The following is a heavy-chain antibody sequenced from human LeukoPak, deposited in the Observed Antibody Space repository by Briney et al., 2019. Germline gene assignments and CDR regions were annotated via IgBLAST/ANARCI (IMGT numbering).Heavy chain of an antibody. J-gene: IGHJ6*03. CDR3: ARDYYDSSGYYLAVYYYYYMDV. CDR1: GFTFSSYG. D-gene: IGHD3-22*01. V-gene: IGHV3-33*01. CDR2: IWYDGSNK. Sequence: GRSLRLSCAAYGFTFSSYGMHWVRQAPGKGLEWVAVIWYDGSNKYYADSVKGRFTISRDNSKNTLYLQMNSLRAEDTAVYYCARDYYDSSGYYLAVYYYYYMDVWGKGTTVTVSS.